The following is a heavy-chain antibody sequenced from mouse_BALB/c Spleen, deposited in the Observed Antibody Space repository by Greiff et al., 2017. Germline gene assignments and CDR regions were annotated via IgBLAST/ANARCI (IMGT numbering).Heavy chain of an antibody. D-gene: IGHD1-1*01. Sequence: VQLQQSGAELVKPGASVKLSCTASGFNIKDTYMHWVKQRPEQGLEWIGRIDPANGNTKYDPKFQGKATITADTSSNTAYLQLSSLTSEDTAVYYWAREGVYDYDAMDYWGQGTSVTVSS. V-gene: IGHV14-3*02. CDR3: AREGVYDYDAMDY. J-gene: IGHJ4*01. CDR2: IDPANGNT. CDR1: GFNIKDTY.